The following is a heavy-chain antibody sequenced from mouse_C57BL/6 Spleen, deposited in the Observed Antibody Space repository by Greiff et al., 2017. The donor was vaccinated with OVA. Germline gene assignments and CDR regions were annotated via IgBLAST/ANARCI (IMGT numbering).Heavy chain of an antibody. J-gene: IGHJ2*01. CDR3: ARSYGSSPYYFDY. Sequence: VQLQQPGPELVKPGASVKISCKASGYSFTSYYIHWVKQRPGQGLEWIGWIYPGSGNTKYNEKFKGKATLTADTSSSTAYMQLSSLTSEDSAVYYCARSYGSSPYYFDYWGQGTTLTVSS. CDR1: GYSFTSYY. D-gene: IGHD1-1*01. V-gene: IGHV1-66*01. CDR2: IYPGSGNT.